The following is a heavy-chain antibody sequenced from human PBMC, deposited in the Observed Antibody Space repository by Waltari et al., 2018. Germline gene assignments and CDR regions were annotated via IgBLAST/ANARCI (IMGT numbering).Heavy chain of an antibody. CDR3: ARTFGVVTRDRMDWFDP. D-gene: IGHD3-3*01. V-gene: IGHV5-51*01. CDR2: IYPGDSDT. CDR1: GYSFTSYW. Sequence: EVQLVQSGAEVQQPGESLKISCKGSGYSFTSYWIGGVRQMPGKGLEWMGIIYPGDSDTRYSPSFQGQVTISADKSISTAYLQWSSLKASDTAMYYCARTFGVVTRDRMDWFDPWGQGTLVTVSS. J-gene: IGHJ5*02.